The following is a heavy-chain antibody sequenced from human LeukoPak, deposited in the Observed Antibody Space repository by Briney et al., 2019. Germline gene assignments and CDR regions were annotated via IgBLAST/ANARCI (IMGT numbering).Heavy chain of an antibody. V-gene: IGHV3-53*01. CDR1: GFTVSTDH. J-gene: IGHJ4*02. D-gene: IGHD1-26*01. Sequence: GGSLRLSCAASGFTVSTDHMSWVRQAPGKGLEWGAVSYSSGSRHYAESVKGRFTISRDNSKNTLDLQMNSLRAEDTALYYCARVWELSFDHWGQGTLVTVSS. CDR3: ARVWELSFDH. CDR2: SYSSGSR.